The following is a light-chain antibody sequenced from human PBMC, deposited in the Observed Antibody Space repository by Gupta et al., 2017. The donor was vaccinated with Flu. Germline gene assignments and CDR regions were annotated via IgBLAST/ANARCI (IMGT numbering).Light chain of an antibody. CDR2: DDS. CDR3: QQRKYWWPIT. J-gene: IGKJ5*01. V-gene: IGKV3-11*01. CDR1: QNIERY. Sequence: EILLTQSPATLSLSPGESATLSCRASQNIERYLAWYQQKPGQDPRLLIYDDSARATGVPARFSCSGSGTDFTLTITSLAPEDFESYYCQQRKYWWPITFGRGTRLDIK.